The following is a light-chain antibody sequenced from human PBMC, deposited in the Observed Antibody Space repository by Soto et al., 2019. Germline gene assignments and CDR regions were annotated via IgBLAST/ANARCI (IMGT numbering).Light chain of an antibody. CDR3: QHGIFFWT. J-gene: IGKJ1*01. CDR2: DAS. Sequence: SLSKGTLSLSPGERATLSCRASQTVRNNYLAWYQQKPGQAPMLLIYDASSRATGIPDRFSGSGSGTDFTLTSSMQEADDGAVYCRQHGIFFWTFGKGTKVAIK. CDR1: QTVRNNY. V-gene: IGKV3D-20*02.